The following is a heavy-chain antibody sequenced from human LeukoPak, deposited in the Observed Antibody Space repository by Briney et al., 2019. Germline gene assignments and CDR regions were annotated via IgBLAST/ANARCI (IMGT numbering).Heavy chain of an antibody. V-gene: IGHV1-8*01. CDR2: MNPNSGNT. J-gene: IGHJ5*02. Sequence: ASVKVPCKASGYTFTSYDINWVRQATGQGLEWMGWMNPNSGNTGYAQKFQGRVTMTRNTSISTAYMELSSLRSEDTAVYYCARALRYSSSCWFDPWGQGTLVTVSS. CDR3: ARALRYSSSCWFDP. D-gene: IGHD6-13*01. CDR1: GYTFTSYD.